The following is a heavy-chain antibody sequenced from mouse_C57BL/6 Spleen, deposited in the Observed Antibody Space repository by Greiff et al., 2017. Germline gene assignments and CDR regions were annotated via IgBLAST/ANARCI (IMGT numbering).Heavy chain of an antibody. V-gene: IGHV1-55*01. D-gene: IGHD1-1*01. J-gene: IGHJ2*01. CDR2: IYPGSGST. CDR3: ARISTVVAFDY. Sequence: VQLQQPGAELVKPGASVKMSCKASGYTFTSYWITWVKQRPGQGLEWIGDIYPGSGSTNYHEKFKGKATLTVDTSSSTAYMQLSSRTSEDAAVYYCARISTVVAFDYWGQGTTLTVSS. CDR1: GYTFTSYW.